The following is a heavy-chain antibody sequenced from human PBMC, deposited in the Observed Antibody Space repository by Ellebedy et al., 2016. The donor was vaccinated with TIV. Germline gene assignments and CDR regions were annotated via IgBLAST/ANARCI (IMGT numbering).Heavy chain of an antibody. CDR3: ARDSSSWYRWYFDL. CDR1: GGSISSYY. D-gene: IGHD6-13*01. CDR2: IYYSGST. Sequence: SETLSLTCTVSGGSISSYYWSWIRQPPGKGLEWIGYIYYSGSTNYNPSLKSRVTISVDTSKNQFSLKLSSVTAADTAVYYCARDSSSWYRWYFDLWGRGTLVTVSS. V-gene: IGHV4-59*12. J-gene: IGHJ2*01.